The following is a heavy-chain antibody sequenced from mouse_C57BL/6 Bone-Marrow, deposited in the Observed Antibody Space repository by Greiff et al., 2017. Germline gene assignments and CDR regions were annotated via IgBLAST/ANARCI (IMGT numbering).Heavy chain of an antibody. Sequence: QVQLQQSGPGLVQPSQSLSITCTVSGFSLTSYGVHWVRQPPGQGLEWLGVIWSGGSTDYNAAFISRLSISKDNSKSQVFFKMNSLQADDTAIYYCAKNPRLRRGGNAMDYWGQGTSVTVSS. CDR1: GFSLTSYG. CDR2: IWSGGST. CDR3: AKNPRLRRGGNAMDY. V-gene: IGHV2-4*01. D-gene: IGHD2-4*01. J-gene: IGHJ4*01.